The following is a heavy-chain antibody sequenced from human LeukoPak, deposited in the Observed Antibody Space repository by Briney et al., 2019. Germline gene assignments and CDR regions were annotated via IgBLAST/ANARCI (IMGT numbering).Heavy chain of an antibody. CDR2: ISGDAGRT. J-gene: IGHJ4*02. CDR3: AKDSEYTMVRGVITDY. D-gene: IGHD3-10*01. V-gene: IGHV3-23*01. Sequence: GGSLRLPCAASGFTFSSYGMNWVRQAPGKGLEWVSGISGDAGRTYYADSVKGRFTISRDNSKNTLYPQMNSLRAEDTAVYYCAKDSEYTMVRGVITDYWGQGTLVTVSS. CDR1: GFTFSSYG.